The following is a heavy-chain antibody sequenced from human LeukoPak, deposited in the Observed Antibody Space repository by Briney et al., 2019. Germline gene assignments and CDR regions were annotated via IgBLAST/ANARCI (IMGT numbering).Heavy chain of an antibody. CDR3: ARAGTYYYDSSGYYYLDY. V-gene: IGHV4-4*02. CDR1: GGSISSSNW. J-gene: IGHJ4*02. D-gene: IGHD3-22*01. Sequence: SGTLSLTCAVSGGSISSSNWWSWVRQPPGKGLEWIGEIYHSGSTNYNPSLKSRVTISVDKSKNQFSLKLSSVTAADTAVYYCARAGTYYYDSSGYYYLDYWGQGTLVTVSS. CDR2: IYHSGST.